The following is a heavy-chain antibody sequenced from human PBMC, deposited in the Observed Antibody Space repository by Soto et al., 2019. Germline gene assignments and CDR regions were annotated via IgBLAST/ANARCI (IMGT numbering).Heavy chain of an antibody. V-gene: IGHV4-30-4*01. J-gene: IGHJ6*02. Sequence: NPSETLSLTCTVSGGSISSGDYYWSWIRQPPGKGLEWIGYIYYSGSTYYNPSLKSRVTISVDTSKNQFSLKLSSVTAADTAVYYCARGPSEAYYYYGMDVWGQGTTVTVSS. CDR3: ARGPSEAYYYYGMDV. CDR2: IYYSGST. CDR1: GGSISSGDYY.